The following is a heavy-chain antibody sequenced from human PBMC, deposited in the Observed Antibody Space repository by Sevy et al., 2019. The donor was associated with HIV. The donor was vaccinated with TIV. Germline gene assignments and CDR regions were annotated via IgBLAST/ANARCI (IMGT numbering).Heavy chain of an antibody. CDR3: EGGPTVISFDY. J-gene: IGHJ4*02. CDR2: ISSTGTTK. CDR1: GFTFGDYY. D-gene: IGHD4-17*01. Sequence: GGSLRLSCAASGFTFGDYYMSWIRQAPGKGLEWISYISSTGTTKYYADSVKGRFTISRDNAQNSLHLQMNSLRADDTAEYDCEGGPTVISFDYWGLGILVTVSS. V-gene: IGHV3-11*01.